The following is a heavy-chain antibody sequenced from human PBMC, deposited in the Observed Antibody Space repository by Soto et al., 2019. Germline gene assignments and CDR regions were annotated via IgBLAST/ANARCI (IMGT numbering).Heavy chain of an antibody. D-gene: IGHD6-13*01. V-gene: IGHV4-59*08. CDR1: GGSISSDD. CDR2: IYYSVST. J-gene: IGHJ6*03. CDR3: ASLNGYHHYKYV. Sequence: SETLSLTCTVSGGSISSDDWTWVLQPPGKGLEWIGYIYYSVSTKYNPSLKTRVTISVATSKTQFSLKLSSVTAADTAVYYCASLNGYHHYKYVWGKGTTVNVSS.